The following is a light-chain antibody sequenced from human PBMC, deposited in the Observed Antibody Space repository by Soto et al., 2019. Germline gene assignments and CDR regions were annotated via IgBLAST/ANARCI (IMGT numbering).Light chain of an antibody. CDR2: GAS. CDR1: QTVGSN. J-gene: IGKJ5*01. V-gene: IGKV3-15*01. Sequence: VVLTQSPATLSVSPCERATLSCRASQTVGSNLAWYQHKPGQAPRLLIYGASTRATGIPARFSGSGSGTEFTLTISSLQSEDFAVYYCQQRSNWPTFGQGTRRRL. CDR3: QQRSNWPT.